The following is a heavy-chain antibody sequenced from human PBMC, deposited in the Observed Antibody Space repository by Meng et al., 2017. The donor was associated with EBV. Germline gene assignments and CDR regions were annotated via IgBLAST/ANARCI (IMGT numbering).Heavy chain of an antibody. CDR2: FLPRLGAP. CDR1: GGPFRYYA. Sequence: QVQLGQSAGEVKKPGSSVKVSCKTSGGPFRYYAISWVRQAPGQGLEWLGGFLPRLGAPNYAQKFHGRVKITADESTSTHYMDLSSLRSEDTAIYYCASESGRGYTPDYWGQGTLVTVSS. J-gene: IGHJ4*02. V-gene: IGHV1-69*01. CDR3: ASESGRGYTPDY. D-gene: IGHD3-10*01.